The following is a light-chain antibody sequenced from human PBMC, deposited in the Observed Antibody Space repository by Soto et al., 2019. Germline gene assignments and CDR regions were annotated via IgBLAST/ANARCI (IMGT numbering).Light chain of an antibody. CDR3: QQYRTPSQT. V-gene: IGKV3-11*01. J-gene: IGKJ1*01. CDR1: QSVSSY. CDR2: DAS. Sequence: EIVLTQSPATLSLSPGERATLSCRASQSVSSYLAWYQQKPGQAPRLLIYDASNRATGIPARFSGSGSGTDFTLTISSLEPEDFAVYYCQQYRTPSQTFGQGTKV.